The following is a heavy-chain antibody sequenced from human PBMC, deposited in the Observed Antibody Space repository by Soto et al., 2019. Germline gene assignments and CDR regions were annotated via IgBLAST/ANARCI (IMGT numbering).Heavy chain of an antibody. CDR3: ARAGSYYDSSGYYYGWFDP. CDR2: MNPNSGNA. J-gene: IGHJ5*02. D-gene: IGHD3-22*01. Sequence: ASVKVSCKASGYTFTRYDINWVRQATGQGLEWMGWMNPNSGNAGYAQKFQGRVTMTRNTSISTAYMELSSLRSEDTAVYYCARAGSYYDSSGYYYGWFDPWGQGTLVTVSS. CDR1: GYTFTRYD. V-gene: IGHV1-8*01.